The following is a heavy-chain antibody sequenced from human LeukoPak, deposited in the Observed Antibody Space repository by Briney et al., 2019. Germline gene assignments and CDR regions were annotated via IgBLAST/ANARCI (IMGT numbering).Heavy chain of an antibody. J-gene: IGHJ4*02. Sequence: SSETLSLTCTVSGYSISSGYYWGWIRPPPGKGLEWIGSIYHSGSTYYNPSLKSRVTILVDTSKNQFSLKLSSVTAADTAVYYCARRDEGFDYWGQGTLVTVSS. CDR3: ARRDEGFDY. V-gene: IGHV4-38-2*02. CDR2: IYHSGST. CDR1: GYSISSGYY.